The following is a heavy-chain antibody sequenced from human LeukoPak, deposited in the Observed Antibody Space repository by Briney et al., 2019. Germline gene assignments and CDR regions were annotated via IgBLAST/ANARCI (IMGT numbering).Heavy chain of an antibody. CDR3: ASTELRYFDWKRIDY. CDR2: IYYSGST. D-gene: IGHD3-9*01. Sequence: PSETLSLTCTISGGSISSYYWSWIRQPPGKGLEWIGYIYYSGSTNYNPSLKSRVTISVDTSKNQFSLKLSSVTAADTAVYYCASTELRYFDWKRIDYWGQGTLVTVSS. CDR1: GGSISSYY. V-gene: IGHV4-59*01. J-gene: IGHJ4*02.